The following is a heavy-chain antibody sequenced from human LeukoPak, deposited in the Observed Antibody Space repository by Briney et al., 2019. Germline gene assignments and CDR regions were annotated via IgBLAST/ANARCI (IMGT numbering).Heavy chain of an antibody. CDR2: IWYDGSNK. J-gene: IGHJ4*02. Sequence: PGGSLRLSCAASGFTFSSYGMHWVRQAPGKGLEWVAVIWYDGSNKYYADSVKGRFTISRDNSKNTLYLQMNSLRAEDTAVYYCARDLKSGRFGEPPDFFDYWGQGTLVTVSS. CDR3: ARDLKSGRFGEPPDFFDY. D-gene: IGHD3-10*01. CDR1: GFTFSSYG. V-gene: IGHV3-33*01.